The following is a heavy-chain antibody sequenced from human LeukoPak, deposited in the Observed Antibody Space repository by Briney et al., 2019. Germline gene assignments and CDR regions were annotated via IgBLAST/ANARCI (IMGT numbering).Heavy chain of an antibody. CDR3: ARGVTMIRGIYDY. Sequence: SETLSLTCTVSGGSISSYYWSWIRQPPGKGLEWIGYIYYSGSTNYNPSLKSRVTISVDTSKNQFSLKLSSVTAADTAVYYCARGVTMIRGIYDYWGQGTLVTVSS. V-gene: IGHV4-59*01. J-gene: IGHJ4*02. CDR2: IYYSGST. D-gene: IGHD3-10*01. CDR1: GGSISSYY.